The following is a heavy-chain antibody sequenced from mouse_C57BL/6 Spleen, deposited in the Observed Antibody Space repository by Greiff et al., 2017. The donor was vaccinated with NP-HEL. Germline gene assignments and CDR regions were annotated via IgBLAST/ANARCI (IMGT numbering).Heavy chain of an antibody. CDR1: GYTFTDHT. D-gene: IGHD1-1*01. Sequence: VQLQQSDAELVKPGASVKISCKVSGYTFTDHTIHWMKQRPEQGLEWIGYIYPRDGSTKYNEKFKCKATLTADKSPSTAYMQLNSLTSEDSAVYFCARDYYYGSSRWYFDVWGTGTTVTVSS. J-gene: IGHJ1*03. CDR3: ARDYYYGSSRWYFDV. V-gene: IGHV1-78*01. CDR2: IYPRDGST.